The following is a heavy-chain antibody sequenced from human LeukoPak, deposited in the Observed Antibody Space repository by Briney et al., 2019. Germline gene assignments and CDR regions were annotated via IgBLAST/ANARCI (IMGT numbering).Heavy chain of an antibody. CDR1: GFTFSDYW. J-gene: IGHJ4*02. Sequence: GGSLRLSCAASGFTFSDYWMHWVRQAPGKGLVWVSRINSDGSSTRYADSVKGRSIISRDNAKNTLFLQMNSLRAEDTAVYYCAREFMVRGVSPIGYWGQGTLVTVSS. CDR2: INSDGSST. V-gene: IGHV3-74*01. D-gene: IGHD3-10*01. CDR3: AREFMVRGVSPIGY.